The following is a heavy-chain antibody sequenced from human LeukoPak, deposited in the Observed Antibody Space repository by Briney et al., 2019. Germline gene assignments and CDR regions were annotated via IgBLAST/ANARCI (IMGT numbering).Heavy chain of an antibody. CDR1: GDSISSSNW. CDR3: ARGGDVLRYFDWFPEYFQH. Sequence: SGTLSLTCAVSGDSISSSNWWSWVRPPPGKGLEWIGYIYHSGSTYYNPSLKSRVTISVDRSKNQFSLKLSSVTAADTAVYYCARGGDVLRYFDWFPEYFQHWGQGTLVTVSS. CDR2: IYHSGST. J-gene: IGHJ1*01. D-gene: IGHD3-9*01. V-gene: IGHV4-4*02.